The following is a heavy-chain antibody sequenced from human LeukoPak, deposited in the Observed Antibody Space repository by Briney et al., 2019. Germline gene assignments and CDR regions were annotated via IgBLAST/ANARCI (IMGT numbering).Heavy chain of an antibody. CDR1: GFTFSSYA. Sequence: PGGSLRLSCAASGFTFSSYAMSWVRQAPGKGLEWVSAISGSGGSTYYADSVKGRFTISRDNSKNTLYLQMTGLRVEDTAVYYCTKVTDIVGATRAPDYWGQGTLVTVSS. CDR2: ISGSGGST. J-gene: IGHJ4*02. D-gene: IGHD1-26*01. CDR3: TKVTDIVGATRAPDY. V-gene: IGHV3-23*01.